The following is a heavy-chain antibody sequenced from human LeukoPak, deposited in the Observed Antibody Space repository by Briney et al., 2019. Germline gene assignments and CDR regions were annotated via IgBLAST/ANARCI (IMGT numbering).Heavy chain of an antibody. CDR2: IWYDGNNK. Sequence: PGGSLRLSCAASGFTFSTYGMHWVRQPPGKGLEWVAVIWYDGNNKYYADSVKGRFTISRDNAKNSLYLQMNSLRVEDTAVYYCARDRWRSGVYEGDFDYWGQGTLVTVSS. J-gene: IGHJ4*02. V-gene: IGHV3-33*01. CDR3: ARDRWRSGVYEGDFDY. D-gene: IGHD5/OR15-5a*01. CDR1: GFTFSTYG.